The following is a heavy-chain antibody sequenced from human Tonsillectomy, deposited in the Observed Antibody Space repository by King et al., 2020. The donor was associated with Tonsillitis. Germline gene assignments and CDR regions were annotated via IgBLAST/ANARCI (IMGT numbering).Heavy chain of an antibody. D-gene: IGHD5-18*01. CDR3: ARSGTTMASAHFDY. CDR1: GYTFSSYY. Sequence: QLVQSGAEVMKPGASVKVSCKASGYTFSSYYIHWVRQAPGQGLEWMGIINPSGGSATYAQKFQGRVTMTRDTSTSTVYMELSSLRSEDTAVFYCARSGTTMASAHFDYWGQGTLVTVSS. V-gene: IGHV1-46*03. J-gene: IGHJ4*02. CDR2: INPSGGSA.